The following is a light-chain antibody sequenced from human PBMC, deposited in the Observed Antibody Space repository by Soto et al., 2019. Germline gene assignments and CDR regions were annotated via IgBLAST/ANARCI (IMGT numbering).Light chain of an antibody. Sequence: QSVLTQPASVSGSPGQSITLSCTGTSRDVGGYNYVSWYQQHPGKAPKLLIYEVSNRASGLSTRFSGSKSGNTASLTISGLQAEDEADYYCSSYTNTRDYVFGAGTKLTVL. V-gene: IGLV2-14*01. CDR2: EVS. CDR3: SSYTNTRDYV. J-gene: IGLJ1*01. CDR1: SRDVGGYNY.